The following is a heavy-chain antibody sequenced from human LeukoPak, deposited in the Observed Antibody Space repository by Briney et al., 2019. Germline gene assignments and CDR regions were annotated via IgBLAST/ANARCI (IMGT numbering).Heavy chain of an antibody. Sequence: TGGSLRLSCAASGFTFSSYWMSWVRQAPGKGLEWVANIKQDGSEKYYVDSVKGRFTISRDNAKNSLYLQMNSLRAEDTAVYYCARVMELYYDSSGYYYDAFDIWGQGTMVTVSS. CDR3: ARVMELYYDSSGYYYDAFDI. V-gene: IGHV3-7*01. J-gene: IGHJ3*02. CDR1: GFTFSSYW. CDR2: IKQDGSEK. D-gene: IGHD3-22*01.